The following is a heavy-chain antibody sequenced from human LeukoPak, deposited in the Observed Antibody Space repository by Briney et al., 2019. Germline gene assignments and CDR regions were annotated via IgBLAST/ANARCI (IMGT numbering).Heavy chain of an antibody. CDR3: ARDHRGWPYYFDY. CDR2: ISSSSSYI. Sequence: VGSLRLSCAASGFTFSSYSMNWVRQAPGKGLEWVSSISSSSSYIYYADSVKGRFTISRDNAKNSLYLQMNSLRAEDTAVYYCARDHRGWPYYFDYWGQGTLVTVSS. V-gene: IGHV3-21*01. CDR1: GFTFSSYS. J-gene: IGHJ4*02. D-gene: IGHD6-19*01.